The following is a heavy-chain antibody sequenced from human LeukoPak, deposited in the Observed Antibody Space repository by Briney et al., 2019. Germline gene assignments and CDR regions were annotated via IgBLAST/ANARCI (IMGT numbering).Heavy chain of an antibody. Sequence: SETLSLTCTVSGGSISSSSYYWGWIRQPPGKGLEWIGSIYYSGSTYYNPSLKSRVTISVDTSKNQFSLKLSSVTAADTAVYYCARLGVAAPIELFDYWGQGTLVTVSS. J-gene: IGHJ4*02. CDR1: GGSISSSSYY. V-gene: IGHV4-39*01. D-gene: IGHD6-19*01. CDR2: IYYSGST. CDR3: ARLGVAAPIELFDY.